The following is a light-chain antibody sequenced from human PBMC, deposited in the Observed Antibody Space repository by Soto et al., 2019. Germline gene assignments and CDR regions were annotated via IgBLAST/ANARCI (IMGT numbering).Light chain of an antibody. CDR3: QQSYTTPLT. Sequence: DIQMTQSPSSLSASVGDRVTITCRASQTISYYLNWYQHKPGKAPKLLIFGASSLQSGVPSRFSGSGSETDFTLTISSPQPEDFATYYCQQSYTTPLTLGQGTRLEIK. CDR2: GAS. V-gene: IGKV1-39*01. J-gene: IGKJ5*01. CDR1: QTISYY.